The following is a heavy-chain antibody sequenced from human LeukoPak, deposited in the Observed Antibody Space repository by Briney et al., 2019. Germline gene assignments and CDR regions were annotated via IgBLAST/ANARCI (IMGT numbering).Heavy chain of an antibody. J-gene: IGHJ6*03. Sequence: GGSLRLSCAASGFTFSSYSMNWVRQAPGKGLESVSSISSSSSYIYYADSVKGRFTISRDNAKNSLNLQMNSLRAEDTAVYYCARDPIGGLYYYYMDVWGKGTTDTVSS. V-gene: IGHV3-21*01. CDR2: ISSSSSYI. CDR3: ARDPIGGLYYYYMDV. CDR1: GFTFSSYS. D-gene: IGHD4-23*01.